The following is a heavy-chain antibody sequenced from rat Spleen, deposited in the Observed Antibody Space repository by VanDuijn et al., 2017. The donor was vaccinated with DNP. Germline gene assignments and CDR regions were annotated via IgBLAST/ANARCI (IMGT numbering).Heavy chain of an antibody. CDR2: ITTNGGST. Sequence: EVQLVESGGDLVQPGRSLKLSCVASGFTFNNYWMAWIRQVPGKGLEWVASITTNGGSTYYPDSGRGRFTISRDNVKNTLYLLMESLRSEDKATYYGVRHNGGYSELRWFAYWGQGTLVSVSS. V-gene: IGHV5-31*01. CDR3: VRHNGGYSELRWFAY. J-gene: IGHJ3*01. CDR1: GFTFNNYW. D-gene: IGHD1-11*01.